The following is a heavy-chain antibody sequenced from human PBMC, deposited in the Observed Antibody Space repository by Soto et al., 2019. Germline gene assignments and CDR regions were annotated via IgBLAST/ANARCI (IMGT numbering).Heavy chain of an antibody. V-gene: IGHV1-18*01. CDR1: GYTFTTYG. D-gene: IGHD6-13*01. J-gene: IGHJ4*02. CDR2: ISAYSGSA. Sequence: QVPLVQSGAEVKKPGASVKVSCKASGYTFTTYGISWVRQAPGRGLEWMGWISAYSGSAKFAQKLQGRVTMTTDTSTTTAYMELRSLTSDDTAVYYCARDFTKSSSWPYYFDYWGQGTLVTVSS. CDR3: ARDFTKSSSWPYYFDY.